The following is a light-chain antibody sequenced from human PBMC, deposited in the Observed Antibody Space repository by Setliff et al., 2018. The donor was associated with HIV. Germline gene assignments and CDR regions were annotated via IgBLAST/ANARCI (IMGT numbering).Light chain of an antibody. V-gene: IGLV2-14*01. CDR1: SRDVGGYNY. Sequence: QSVLTQPASVSGSPGQSITISCTGTSRDVGGYNYVSWYQQHPGKAPKLIIYEVRNRPSGVSSRFSGSKSGNTASLTISGLQTGDEADYYCSSYAITNTLPFGTGTKVTVL. CDR3: SSYAITNTLP. J-gene: IGLJ1*01. CDR2: EVR.